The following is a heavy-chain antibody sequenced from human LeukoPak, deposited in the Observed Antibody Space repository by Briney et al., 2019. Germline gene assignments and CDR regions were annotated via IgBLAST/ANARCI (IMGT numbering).Heavy chain of an antibody. V-gene: IGHV4-59*12. CDR1: GGPISSYY. CDR3: ARDIGAYYGSGSNWFDP. Sequence: SETLSLTCTVSGGPISSYYWSWIRQPPGKGLEWIGYIYYSGSTNYNPSLKSRVTISVDTSKNQFSLQLNSVTPEDTAVYYCARDIGAYYGSGSNWFDPWGQGTLVTVSS. CDR2: IYYSGST. J-gene: IGHJ5*02. D-gene: IGHD3-10*01.